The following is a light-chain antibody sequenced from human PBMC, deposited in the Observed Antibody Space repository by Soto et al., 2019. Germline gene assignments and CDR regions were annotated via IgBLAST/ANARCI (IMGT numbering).Light chain of an antibody. CDR1: QGISTW. J-gene: IGKJ1*01. V-gene: IGKV1-5*03. CDR3: QQYNSYSPT. Sequence: DIQMTQSPSTLSALGGARVTIPCRASQGISTWLAGYQQEPGKAPKLLIHKASSLQMGVPSRFSGSGSGTDFTLTISSLHPDDFATYYGQQYNSYSPTFGQGTRVEIK. CDR2: KAS.